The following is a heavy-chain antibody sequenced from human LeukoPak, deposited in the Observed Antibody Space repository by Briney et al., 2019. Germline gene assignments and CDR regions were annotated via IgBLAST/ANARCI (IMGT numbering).Heavy chain of an antibody. J-gene: IGHJ4*02. V-gene: IGHV3-30*18. Sequence: GRSLRLSCAASGFTFSSYGMHWVRQAPGKGLEWVAVISYDGDNKYFADSVKGRFAISRDNSKNTLYLQTNSLRAEDTAIYYCAKRPIFGELLYYFDYWGQGTLVTVSS. CDR3: AKRPIFGELLYYFDY. D-gene: IGHD3-10*01. CDR2: ISYDGDNK. CDR1: GFTFSSYG.